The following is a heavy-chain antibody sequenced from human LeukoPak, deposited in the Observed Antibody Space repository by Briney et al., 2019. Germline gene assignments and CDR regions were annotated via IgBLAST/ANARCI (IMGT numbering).Heavy chain of an antibody. J-gene: IGHJ4*02. CDR1: GGSFSGYY. CDR3: ARYYYDGSGYYRFDN. Sequence: PSETLSLTCTVYGGSFSGYYWSWIRQPPGKGLEWIGEINHSGSTNYNPSLKSRVTISVDKSKNQFSLKLNSVTAADTAVYYCARYYYDGSGYYRFDNWGQGTLVTVSS. D-gene: IGHD3-22*01. CDR2: INHSGST. V-gene: IGHV4-34*01.